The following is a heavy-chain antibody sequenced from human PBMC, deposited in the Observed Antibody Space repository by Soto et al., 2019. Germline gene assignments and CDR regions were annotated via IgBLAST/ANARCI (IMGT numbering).Heavy chain of an antibody. CDR3: ARDRSSSWYAGFLMAFDC. CDR2: INSDGSST. CDR1: GFTFSSYW. V-gene: IGHV3-74*01. J-gene: IGHJ4*02. Sequence: GGSLRLSCAASGFTFSSYWMHWVRQAPGKGLVWVSRINSDGSSTSYADSVEGRFTISRDNAKNTLYLQMNSLRAEDTAVYYCARDRSSSWYAGFLMAFDCWGQGTLVTVSS. D-gene: IGHD6-13*01.